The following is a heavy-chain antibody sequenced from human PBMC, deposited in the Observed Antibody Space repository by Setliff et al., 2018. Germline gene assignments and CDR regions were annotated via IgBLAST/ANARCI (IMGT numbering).Heavy chain of an antibody. V-gene: IGHV4-4*08. CDR3: ARDVWGAGTGWFDP. CDR1: GDSFSGYF. CDR2: IYTGGST. J-gene: IGHJ5*02. Sequence: PSETLSLTCAVYGDSFSGYFWTWIRQPPGKGLEWIGDIYTGGSTTYNPSLKSRVTLSLDTSKNHLSLNLTSVTAADTAVYYCARDVWGAGTGWFDPWGLGILVTVSS. D-gene: IGHD1-1*01.